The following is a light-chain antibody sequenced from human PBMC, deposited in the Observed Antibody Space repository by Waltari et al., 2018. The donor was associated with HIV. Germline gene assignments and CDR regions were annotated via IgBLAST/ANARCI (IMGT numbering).Light chain of an antibody. CDR3: QSADTSGTYVV. V-gene: IGLV3-25*03. J-gene: IGLJ2*01. Sequence: SFELAQPPSVSVSPGQTATITCPGESLAKQYGYWYQQKSGQAPLLVIYKDTERPSGIPDRFSGSTSGAIVTLTISGVQAEDEADYYCQSADTSGTYVVFGGGTKLTVL. CDR1: SLAKQY. CDR2: KDT.